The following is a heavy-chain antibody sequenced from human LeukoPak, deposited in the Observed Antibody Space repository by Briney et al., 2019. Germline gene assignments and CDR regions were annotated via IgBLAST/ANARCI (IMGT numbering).Heavy chain of an antibody. CDR2: ISWDAGRT. D-gene: IGHD3-10*01. J-gene: IGHJ1*01. V-gene: IGHV3-43*02. CDR3: AKDFFPSVSPWLGFFQQ. CDR1: GFTFSSYA. Sequence: GGSLRLSCAASGFTFSSYAMSWVRQAPGKGLEWVSIISWDAGRTYYADSVKGRFTISRDNSKNSLYLQMNSLRAEDTAFYYCAKDFFPSVSPWLGFFQQWGQDNLVTVSS.